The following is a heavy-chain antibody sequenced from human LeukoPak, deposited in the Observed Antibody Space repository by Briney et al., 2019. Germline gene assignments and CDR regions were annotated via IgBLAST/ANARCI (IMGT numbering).Heavy chain of an antibody. Sequence: GSLRLSCAASGFTFSSFAMSWVRQAPGKGLEWVSAISGSGGSTNYADSVKGRFTSSRDNSKNTLYLQMNSLRAEDTAVYYCAKDSQWVGDFDSRGQGTLVTVSS. D-gene: IGHD3-10*01. CDR3: AKDSQWVGDFDS. J-gene: IGHJ4*02. CDR1: GFTFSSFA. CDR2: ISGSGGST. V-gene: IGHV3-23*01.